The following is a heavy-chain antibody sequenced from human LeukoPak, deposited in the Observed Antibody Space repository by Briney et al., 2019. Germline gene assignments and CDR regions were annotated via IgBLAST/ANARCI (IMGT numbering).Heavy chain of an antibody. D-gene: IGHD3-10*01. Sequence: GGSLRLSCAASGFTFSSYGMHWVRQAPGKGLEWVTVIWYDGINKYYADSEKGRFTISRDNSKNTLYLQMNSLRAEDTAVYYCAREDYGSGTYPFDYWGQGTLVTVSS. V-gene: IGHV3-33*01. J-gene: IGHJ4*02. CDR1: GFTFSSYG. CDR3: AREDYGSGTYPFDY. CDR2: IWYDGINK.